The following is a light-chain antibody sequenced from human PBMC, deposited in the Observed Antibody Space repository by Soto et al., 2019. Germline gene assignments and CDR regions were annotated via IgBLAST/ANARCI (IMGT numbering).Light chain of an antibody. Sequence: EIVLTQSPGTLSLSPGERATLSCRASQSVSNNYLAWYQQKPGQAPRLLIYGVSSRAAGIPDRFSGSGSGTDFTLTISRLEPEDFAVYYCQQYGSSGTFGQGTKVDI. CDR2: GVS. CDR3: QQYGSSGT. CDR1: QSVSNNY. J-gene: IGKJ1*01. V-gene: IGKV3-20*01.